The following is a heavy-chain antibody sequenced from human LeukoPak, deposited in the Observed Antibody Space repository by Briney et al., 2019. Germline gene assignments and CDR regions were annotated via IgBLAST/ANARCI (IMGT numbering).Heavy chain of an antibody. Sequence: SQTLSLTCTVSGGSISSGDYYWSWIRQPPGKGLEWIGYIYYSGSTNYNPSLKSRVTISVDTSKNQFSLKLSSVTAADTAVYYCARGSYYYGSGSYYRYFDYWGQGTLVTVSS. V-gene: IGHV4-30-4*01. D-gene: IGHD3-10*01. CDR2: IYYSGST. CDR3: ARGSYYYGSGSYYRYFDY. CDR1: GGSISSGDYY. J-gene: IGHJ4*02.